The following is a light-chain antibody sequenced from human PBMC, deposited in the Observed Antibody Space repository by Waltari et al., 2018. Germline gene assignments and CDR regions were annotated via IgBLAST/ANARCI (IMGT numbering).Light chain of an antibody. CDR2: AAS. CDR1: QRISSY. V-gene: IGKV1-39*01. CDR3: QQSYSIPYT. J-gene: IGKJ2*01. Sequence: DIQMTQSPSSLSASVGDSLTITCRASQRISSYLNWYHQKPGKAPKLLISAASSLQGGVPSRFSGTGSGTDFSLTISSLQPEDFATYYCQQSYSIPYTFGQGTKLEIK.